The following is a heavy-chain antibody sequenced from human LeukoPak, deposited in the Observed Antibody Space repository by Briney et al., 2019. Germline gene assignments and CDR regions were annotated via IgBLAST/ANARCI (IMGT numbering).Heavy chain of an antibody. D-gene: IGHD7-27*01. CDR3: ASRKLGNDY. V-gene: IGHV4-39*07. Sequence: SETLSLTCTVSGGSTNSGSFYWGWIRQPPGKGLEWIGTIYSSGSTYYNPSLKNRVTISLDTPKNQFSLKLSSVTAADTAVYYCASRKLGNDYWGQGTLVTVSS. J-gene: IGHJ4*02. CDR1: GGSTNSGSFY. CDR2: IYSSGST.